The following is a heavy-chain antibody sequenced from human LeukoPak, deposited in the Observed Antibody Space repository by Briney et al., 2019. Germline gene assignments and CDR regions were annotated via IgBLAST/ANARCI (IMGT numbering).Heavy chain of an antibody. CDR2: IYYSGST. V-gene: IGHV4-59*01. J-gene: IGHJ3*02. CDR1: GGSISSYY. CDR3: ARERGDALDI. Sequence: SETLSLTCTVSGGSISSYYWSWIRQPPGKGLEWVGYIYYSGSTNYNPSLKSRVTISVDTSKNQFSLKLSSVTAADTAVYYCARERGDALDIWGQGTMVTVSS.